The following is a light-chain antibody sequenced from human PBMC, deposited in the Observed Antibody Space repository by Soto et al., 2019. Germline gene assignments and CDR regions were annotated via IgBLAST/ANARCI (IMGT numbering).Light chain of an antibody. Sequence: VVLTQSPATLSLSPGERSTLSGRASQTVRNNYLAWYQQKPGQAPRLLIYDASTRATGIPARFSGSGSGTDFTLTISSLEPEDFAVYYCQQRSNWPLTVGGGTEVEIK. V-gene: IGKV3-11*01. J-gene: IGKJ4*01. CDR3: QQRSNWPLT. CDR1: QTVRNNY. CDR2: DAS.